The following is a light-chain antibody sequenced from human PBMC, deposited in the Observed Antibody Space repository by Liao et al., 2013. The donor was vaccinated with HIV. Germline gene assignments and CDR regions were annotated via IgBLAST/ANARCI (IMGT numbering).Light chain of an antibody. CDR3: QVWDSGSDHQGYV. Sequence: SYELTQPPSVSVAPGKTARITCGGNNIGSKSVHWFQQKPGQAPVVVIFYDSDRPSGIPERFSGSNSGNTATLTISRVEAGDEADYYCQVWDSGSDHQGYVFGTGTKVTVL. CDR2: YDS. V-gene: IGLV3-21*01. CDR1: NIGSKS. J-gene: IGLJ1*01.